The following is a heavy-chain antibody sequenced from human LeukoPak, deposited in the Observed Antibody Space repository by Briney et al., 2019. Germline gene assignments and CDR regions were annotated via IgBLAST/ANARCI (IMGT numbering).Heavy chain of an antibody. CDR1: GFTFDDYA. V-gene: IGHV3-9*01. Sequence: GGSLRLSCAASGFTFDDYAMHWVRQAPGQGLEWVSGSSWNSGSIGYADSVKGRFTISRDNAKNSLYLQMNSLRAEDTALYYCAKDLNWDSSGLYFDYWGQGTLVTVSS. CDR2: SSWNSGSI. D-gene: IGHD6-19*01. J-gene: IGHJ4*02. CDR3: AKDLNWDSSGLYFDY.